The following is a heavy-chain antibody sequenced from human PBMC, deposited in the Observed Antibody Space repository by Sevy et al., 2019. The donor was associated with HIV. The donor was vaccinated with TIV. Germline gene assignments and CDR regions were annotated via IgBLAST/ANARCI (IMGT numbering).Heavy chain of an antibody. CDR1: GFSFSSYS. D-gene: IGHD7-27*01. CDR3: ARDDHWAFDY. CDR2: ISSSSGTI. J-gene: IGHJ4*02. V-gene: IGHV3-48*01. Sequence: GGSLRLSCVTSGFSFSSYSMNWVRQAPGKGLEGVSYISSSSGTIRYADSVKGRLTISRDNAKNSLFQQMNSLGAEDTAVDYCARDDHWAFDYWGQGALVTVSS.